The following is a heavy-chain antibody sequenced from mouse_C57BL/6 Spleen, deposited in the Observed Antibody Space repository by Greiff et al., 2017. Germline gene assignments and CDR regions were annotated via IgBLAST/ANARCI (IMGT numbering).Heavy chain of an antibody. V-gene: IGHV1-69*01. J-gene: IGHJ4*01. Sequence: QVQLQQPGAELVMPGASVKLSCKASGYTFTSYWMHWVKQRPGQGLEWIGEIDPSDSYTNYNQKFKGKSTLTVDKSSSTAYMQLSSLTSEDSAVYYCARNTPYYYGSRDYAMDYWGQGTSVTVSS. D-gene: IGHD1-1*01. CDR2: IDPSDSYT. CDR1: GYTFTSYW. CDR3: ARNTPYYYGSRDYAMDY.